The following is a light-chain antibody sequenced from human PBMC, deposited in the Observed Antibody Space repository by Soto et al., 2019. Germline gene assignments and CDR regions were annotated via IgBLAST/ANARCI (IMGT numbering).Light chain of an antibody. V-gene: IGLV3-25*03. Sequence: SYELTQPPSVSVSPGQTARITCSGDALPKQYAFWYQQKPGQAPVLVIYKDTERPSGIPERFSGSSSGTTVTLTISGVQPEDEADYYCQSADNSGTYPVVFGGGTKLTVL. CDR2: KDT. J-gene: IGLJ2*01. CDR1: ALPKQY. CDR3: QSADNSGTYPVV.